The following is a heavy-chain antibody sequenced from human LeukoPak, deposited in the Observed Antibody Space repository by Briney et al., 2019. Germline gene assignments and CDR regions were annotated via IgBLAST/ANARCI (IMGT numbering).Heavy chain of an antibody. J-gene: IGHJ4*02. D-gene: IGHD1-7*01. CDR3: AELEWPRGY. Sequence: GGSLRLYCAASGFTLSSYWMSWVRQAPGKGLEWVANIKQHGSERYYVDSVKGRFTISRDNAKNSLYLQMNSLRAEDTAVYYCAELEWPRGYWGQGTLVTASS. V-gene: IGHV3-7*01. CDR2: IKQHGSER. CDR1: GFTLSSYW.